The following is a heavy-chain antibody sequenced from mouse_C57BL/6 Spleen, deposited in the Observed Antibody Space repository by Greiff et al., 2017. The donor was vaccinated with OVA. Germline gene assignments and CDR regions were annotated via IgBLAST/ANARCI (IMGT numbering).Heavy chain of an antibody. J-gene: IGHJ4*01. CDR3: ARVEVTTLGYAMDY. Sequence: QVQLKQPGAELVMPGASVKLSCKASGYTFTSYWMHWVKQRPGQGLEWIGEIDPSDSYTNYNQKFKGKSTLTVDKSSSTAYMQLSSLTSEDSAVYYCARVEVTTLGYAMDYWGQGTSVTVSS. CDR1: GYTFTSYW. V-gene: IGHV1-69*01. CDR2: IDPSDSYT. D-gene: IGHD2-2*01.